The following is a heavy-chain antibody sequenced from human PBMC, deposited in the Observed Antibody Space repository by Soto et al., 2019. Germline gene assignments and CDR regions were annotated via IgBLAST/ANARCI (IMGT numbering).Heavy chain of an antibody. D-gene: IGHD3-9*01. V-gene: IGHV4-39*01. CDR3: VHILSGSQFHY. J-gene: IGHJ4*02. Sequence: QLQLQESGPGLVKPSETLSLTCTISGGSISDSNDHLGWIRQSPGQGLEWIGSFHNSGSIQYNPPFKSRATISVDTSKNQFSMKGNSVIAADTAIYYGVHILSGSQFHYWGQGTPVTVSS. CDR1: GGSISDSNDH. CDR2: FHNSGSI.